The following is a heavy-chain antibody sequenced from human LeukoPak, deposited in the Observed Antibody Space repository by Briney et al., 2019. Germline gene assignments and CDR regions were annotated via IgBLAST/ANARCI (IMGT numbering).Heavy chain of an antibody. Sequence: GGSLRLPCAASGFTFSSYSMNWVRQAPGKGLEWVSYISSSSSTIYYADSVKGRFTISRDNAKNSLYLQMNSLRAEDTAVYYCARASGRLGELLGFDYWGQGTLVTVSS. J-gene: IGHJ4*02. CDR1: GFTFSSYS. CDR3: ARASGRLGELLGFDY. D-gene: IGHD3-16*01. CDR2: ISSSSSTI. V-gene: IGHV3-48*01.